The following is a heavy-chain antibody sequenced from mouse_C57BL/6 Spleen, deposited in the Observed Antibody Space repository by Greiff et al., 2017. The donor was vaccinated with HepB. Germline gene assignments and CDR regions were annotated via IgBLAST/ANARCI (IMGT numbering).Heavy chain of an antibody. D-gene: IGHD2-1*01. J-gene: IGHJ3*01. Sequence: EVKLMESGGGLVKPGGSLKLSCAASGFTFSSYAMSWVRQTPEKRLEWVATISDGGSYTYYPDNVKGRFTISRDNAKNNLYLQMSHLKSEDTAMYYCARDPMVTTAYWGQGTLVTVSA. V-gene: IGHV5-4*01. CDR3: ARDPMVTTAY. CDR1: GFTFSSYA. CDR2: ISDGGSYT.